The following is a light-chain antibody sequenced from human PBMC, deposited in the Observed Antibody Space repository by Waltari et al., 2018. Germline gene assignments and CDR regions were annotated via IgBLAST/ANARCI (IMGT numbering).Light chain of an antibody. J-gene: IGLJ1*01. CDR1: SSDVGGYNY. V-gene: IGLV2-8*01. CDR3: SSYAGSNNYV. Sequence: QSALTQPPSASGSPGQSVTISCTGTSSDVGGYNYVSWYQQHPGKAPKLMIYEVSKRPSAVPYRFSGSKSGNTASLTVSGLPAEDEADYYCSSYAGSNNYVFGPGTKVTV. CDR2: EVS.